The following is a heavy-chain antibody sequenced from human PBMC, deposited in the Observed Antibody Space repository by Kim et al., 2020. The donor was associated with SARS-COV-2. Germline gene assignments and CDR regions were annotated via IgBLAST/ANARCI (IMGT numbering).Heavy chain of an antibody. CDR1: GFTFSSYG. CDR3: ASREVYDILTGPGAFDI. V-gene: IGHV3-33*05. Sequence: GGSLRLSCVASGFTFSSYGMHWVRQAPGKGLEWVAVISYDGSNKYYADSVKGRFTISRDNSKNTLYLQMNSLRAEDTAVYYCASREVYDILTGPGAFDIWGQGTMVTVSS. J-gene: IGHJ3*02. CDR2: ISYDGSNK. D-gene: IGHD3-9*01.